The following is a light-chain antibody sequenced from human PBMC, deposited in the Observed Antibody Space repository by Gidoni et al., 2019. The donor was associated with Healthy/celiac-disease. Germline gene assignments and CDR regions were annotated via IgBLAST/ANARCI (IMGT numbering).Light chain of an antibody. Sequence: IPMTQSPSSLSASVGDRVTITCRASQSISSYLNWYQQKPGKAPKLLIYAAASLQSGVPSRFSGSGSGTDFTLTISRLQPEDFATYYCQQSYSTPPGFXGXTKVEIK. V-gene: IGKV1-39*01. J-gene: IGKJ4*01. CDR2: AAA. CDR1: QSISSY. CDR3: QQSYSTPPG.